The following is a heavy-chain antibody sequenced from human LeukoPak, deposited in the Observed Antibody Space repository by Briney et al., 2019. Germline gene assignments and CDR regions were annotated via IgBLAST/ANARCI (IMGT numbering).Heavy chain of an antibody. J-gene: IGHJ4*02. D-gene: IGHD2-8*01. V-gene: IGHV4-59*08. CDR2: GHYSGNT. CDR1: GTSITSYY. Sequence: SETLSLTCTVSGTSITSYYWNWISQAPGQGPEWIGYGHYSGNTKYNPPLKSRVTISVDTSKNQFSLRLSSVTAADTAVYFCPKWASDNRAFDLWGRGTLVTVSS. CDR3: PKWASDNRAFDL.